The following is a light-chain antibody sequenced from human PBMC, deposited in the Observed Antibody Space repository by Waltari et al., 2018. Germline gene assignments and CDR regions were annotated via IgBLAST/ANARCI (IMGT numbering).Light chain of an antibody. Sequence: DIQMTQTPSSLSASVVDRVPIPGRASQDISDFLAWFQQKPGRVPQSLIYAASTLQTGVPSRFSGGGSGTEFTLSISSLQPEDYATYFCQQYNTFPVTFGQGTRLEIK. CDR2: AAS. J-gene: IGKJ5*01. CDR1: QDISDF. CDR3: QQYNTFPVT. V-gene: IGKV1-16*01.